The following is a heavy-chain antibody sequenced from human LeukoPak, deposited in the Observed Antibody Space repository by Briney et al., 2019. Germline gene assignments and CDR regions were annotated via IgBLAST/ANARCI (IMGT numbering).Heavy chain of an antibody. J-gene: IGHJ2*01. D-gene: IGHD3-10*01. V-gene: IGHV3-30*02. CDR1: GFTFSSYG. Sequence: GGSLRLSCAASGFTFSSYGMHWVRQAPGKGLDWVAFIHHDGSNKYYADSVKGRFTISRDNSKNTLYLQMNSLRAEDMAVYYCARDIDYYGSGSPDWYFDLWGRGTLVTVSS. CDR3: ARDIDYYGSGSPDWYFDL. CDR2: IHHDGSNK.